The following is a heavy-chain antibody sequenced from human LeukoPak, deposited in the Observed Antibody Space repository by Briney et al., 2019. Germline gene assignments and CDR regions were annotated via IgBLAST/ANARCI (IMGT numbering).Heavy chain of an antibody. CDR2: ISGSGGST. V-gene: IGHV3-23*01. CDR3: ANGDILTGYVNY. Sequence: GGSLRLSCAASGFTFSRHAVIWVRQAPGKGLEWVSAISGSGGSTYYADSVKGRFTISRDNSKNTLYLQMNSLRAEDTAVYYCANGDILTGYVNYWGQGTLVTVSS. J-gene: IGHJ4*02. D-gene: IGHD3-9*01. CDR1: GFTFSRHA.